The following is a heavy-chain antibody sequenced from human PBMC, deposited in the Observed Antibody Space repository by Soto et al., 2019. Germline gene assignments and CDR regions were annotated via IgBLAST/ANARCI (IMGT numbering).Heavy chain of an antibody. D-gene: IGHD6-19*01. CDR1: GGTFSSYA. Sequence: GASVKVSCKASGGTFSSYAISWVRQAPGQGLEWMGGIIPIFGTANYAQKFQGRVTITADKSTSTAYMELSSLRSEDTAVYYCAIRXVDTASSGWYAHYYYYGMDVWGQGTTVTVSS. V-gene: IGHV1-69*06. CDR3: AIRXVDTASSGWYAHYYYYGMDV. J-gene: IGHJ6*02. CDR2: IIPIFGTA.